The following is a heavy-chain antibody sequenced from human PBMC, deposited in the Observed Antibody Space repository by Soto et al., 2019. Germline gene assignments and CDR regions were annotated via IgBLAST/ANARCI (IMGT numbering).Heavy chain of an antibody. J-gene: IGHJ5*02. CDR1: GGSISGYY. D-gene: IGHD5-12*01. CDR3: ARDPIGYGGWFDP. V-gene: IGHV4-59*01. CDR2: IYYSGST. Sequence: ASETLSLICTVSGGSISGYYWSWIRQPPGKGLEWIGYIYYSGSTNYNPSLKSRVTISVDASKNQFSLKLSSVTAADTAVYYCARDPIGYGGWFDPWGQGTLVTVSS.